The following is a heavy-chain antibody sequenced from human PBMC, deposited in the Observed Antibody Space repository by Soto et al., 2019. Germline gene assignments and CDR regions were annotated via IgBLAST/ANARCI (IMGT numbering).Heavy chain of an antibody. J-gene: IGHJ4*02. V-gene: IGHV1-18*01. CDR2: ISTYNGNT. CDR1: GYTFTNYG. D-gene: IGHD2-2*01. CDR3: ARDRAYCSTSTCYFEADY. Sequence: GASVKVSCKASGYTFTNYGISWVRQAPGQGLEWMGWISTYNGNTNYAQKLQGRVTMATDTSTSTVYMEMRSLRFDDTAVYYCARDRAYCSTSTCYFEADYWGQGTLVTVSS.